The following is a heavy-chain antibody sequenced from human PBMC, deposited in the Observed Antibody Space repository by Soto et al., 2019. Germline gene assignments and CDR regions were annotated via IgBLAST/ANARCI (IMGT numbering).Heavy chain of an antibody. V-gene: IGHV3-30*03. Sequence: GGSLILSCAASGFTFSSYGMHWVRQAPGKGLEWVAVISYDGSNKYYADSVKGRFTISRDNSKNTLYLQMNSLRAEDTAVYYCATLFSGSYEVYWGQGTLVTVHS. CDR2: ISYDGSNK. CDR3: ATLFSGSYEVY. CDR1: GFTFSSYG. D-gene: IGHD1-26*01. J-gene: IGHJ4*02.